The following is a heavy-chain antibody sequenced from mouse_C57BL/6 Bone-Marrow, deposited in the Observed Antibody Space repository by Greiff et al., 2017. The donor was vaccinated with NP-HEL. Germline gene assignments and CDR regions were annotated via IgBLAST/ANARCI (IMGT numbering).Heavy chain of an antibody. V-gene: IGHV1-72*01. Sequence: QVQLQQPGAELVKPGASVKLSCKASGYTFTSYWMPWVKQRPGRGLAWIGRIDPNSGGTKYNEKFKSKATLTVDTPSSTAYMQLSSLTSEDSAVYYCARGGDSSGYGNFFAYWGQGTLVTVSA. CDR3: ARGGDSSGYGNFFAY. CDR2: IDPNSGGT. D-gene: IGHD3-2*02. CDR1: GYTFTSYW. J-gene: IGHJ3*01.